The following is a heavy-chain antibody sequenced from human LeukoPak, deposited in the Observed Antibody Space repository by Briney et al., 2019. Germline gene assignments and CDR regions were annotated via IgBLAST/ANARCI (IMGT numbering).Heavy chain of an antibody. V-gene: IGHV4-59*12. Sequence: PSETLSLTCTVSGGSISNKYWSWIRQPPGKGLEWIGYIYYSGSTNYNPSLKSRVTTLVDTSKNQFSLKLSSVTAADTAVYYCARWQTTVTIFDFWGQGTLVTVSS. CDR2: IYYSGST. J-gene: IGHJ4*02. D-gene: IGHD4-11*01. CDR1: GGSISNKY. CDR3: ARWQTTVTIFDF.